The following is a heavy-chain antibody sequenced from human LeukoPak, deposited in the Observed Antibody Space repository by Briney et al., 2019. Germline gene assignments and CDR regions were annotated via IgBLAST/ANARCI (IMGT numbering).Heavy chain of an antibody. D-gene: IGHD3-10*01. CDR1: GFTFSSYG. CDR2: IRYDGSDK. J-gene: IGHJ6*03. Sequence: GGSPRLSCAASGFTFSSYGMHWVRQAPGKGLEWVAFIRYDGSDKYYADSVKGRFTISRDNSKNTLSLQMNSLRPDDTAVYYCTRAGGLVRGVHYYYYMDVWGKGTTVTISS. CDR3: TRAGGLVRGVHYYYYMDV. V-gene: IGHV3-30*02.